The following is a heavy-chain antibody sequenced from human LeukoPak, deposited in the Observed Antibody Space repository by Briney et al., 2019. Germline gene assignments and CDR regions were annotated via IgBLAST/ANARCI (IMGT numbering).Heavy chain of an antibody. V-gene: IGHV3-66*01. Sequence: PGGSLRLSCAASGFTVTSNYMSWVRQAPGKGLEWVSIIYSGGGAYYADSVKGRFTISRDNSRNTLFLQMNSLRAEDTAMYYCERVFPPNWFDPWGQGTLVTVSS. CDR1: GFTVTSNY. CDR3: ERVFPPNWFDP. D-gene: IGHD3-10*02. J-gene: IGHJ5*02. CDR2: IYSGGGA.